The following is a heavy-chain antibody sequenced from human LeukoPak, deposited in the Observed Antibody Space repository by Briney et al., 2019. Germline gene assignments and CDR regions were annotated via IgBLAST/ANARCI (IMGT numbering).Heavy chain of an antibody. CDR2: IRSKAYGGTT. J-gene: IGHJ4*02. CDR3: TRGSYYDSSALEY. Sequence: GGSLRLSCTASGFTFGDYDMSWVRQAPGKGLEWVGFIRSKAYGGTTEYAVSVKGRFTITRDNSKSIAYLQMNRLKTEDTAVYYCTRGSYYDSSALEYWGQGTLVTVSS. V-gene: IGHV3-49*04. CDR1: GFTFGDYD. D-gene: IGHD3-22*01.